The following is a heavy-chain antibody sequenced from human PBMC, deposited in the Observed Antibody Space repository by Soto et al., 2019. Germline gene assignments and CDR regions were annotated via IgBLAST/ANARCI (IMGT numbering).Heavy chain of an antibody. V-gene: IGHV4-59*08. CDR2: IYYSGST. CDR3: ARHIPLARSYFDY. J-gene: IGHJ4*02. D-gene: IGHD5-12*01. CDR1: GGSISSYY. Sequence: ETLSLTCTVSGGSISSYYWSWIRQPPGKGLEWIGYIYYSGSTNYNPSLKSRVTISVDTSKNIAYLQLDSLKTEDTAVYYCARHIPLARSYFDYWGQGTLVTVSS.